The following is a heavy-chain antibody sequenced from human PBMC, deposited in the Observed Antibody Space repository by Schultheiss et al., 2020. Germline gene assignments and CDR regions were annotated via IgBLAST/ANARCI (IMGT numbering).Heavy chain of an antibody. CDR2: IYTSGST. CDR1: GGSISSGSYY. V-gene: IGHV4-61*02. D-gene: IGHD1-1*01. Sequence: SETLSLTCTVSGGSISSGSYYWSWIRQPAGKGLEWIGRIYTSGSTNYNPSLKSRVTISVDTSKNQFSLKLSSVTAADTAVYYCAREGTGTHLDCWGQGTLVTVSS. J-gene: IGHJ4*02. CDR3: AREGTGTHLDC.